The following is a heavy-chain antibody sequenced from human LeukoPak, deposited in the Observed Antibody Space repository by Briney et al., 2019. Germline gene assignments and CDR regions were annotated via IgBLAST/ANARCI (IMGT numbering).Heavy chain of an antibody. V-gene: IGHV4-30-4*08. D-gene: IGHD3-3*01. Sequence: SQTPSLTCTVSGGSISSGDYYWRWIRQPPGKGLEWIGYIYYSGSTYYNPSLKSRVTISVDTSKNQFSLKLSSVTAADTAVYYCARESPGVGVVPFGFDYWGQGTLVTVSS. CDR2: IYYSGST. J-gene: IGHJ4*02. CDR1: GGSISSGDYY. CDR3: ARESPGVGVVPFGFDY.